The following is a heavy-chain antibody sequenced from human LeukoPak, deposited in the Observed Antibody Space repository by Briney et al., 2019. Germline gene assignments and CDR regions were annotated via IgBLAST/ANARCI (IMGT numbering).Heavy chain of an antibody. Sequence: GESLKISCKGSGYTFTSYWIGWVRQMPGQGLEWMGIIYPDDSNTIYGPSFQGQVTISADKSINTAYLEWSSLKASDTAIYYCARQGAAGKYYYYYMDVWGKGTTVTVSS. V-gene: IGHV5-51*01. D-gene: IGHD6-13*01. J-gene: IGHJ6*03. CDR1: GYTFTSYW. CDR3: ARQGAAGKYYYYYMDV. CDR2: IYPDDSNT.